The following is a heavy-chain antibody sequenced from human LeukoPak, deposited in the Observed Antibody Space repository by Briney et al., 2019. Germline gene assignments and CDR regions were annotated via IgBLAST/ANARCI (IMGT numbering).Heavy chain of an antibody. D-gene: IGHD4-17*01. J-gene: IGHJ4*02. V-gene: IGHV4-39*01. Sequence: PSETLSLTCTVSGGXISSSSYYWGWIRQPPGKGLEWHGCIYYSGSTYYNTSLKSRVTISVDTSKNQFSLKLSSVNAADTDVYYCARRSYGDYVDYWGQGTLVTVSS. CDR3: ARRSYGDYVDY. CDR1: GGXISSSSYY. CDR2: IYYSGST.